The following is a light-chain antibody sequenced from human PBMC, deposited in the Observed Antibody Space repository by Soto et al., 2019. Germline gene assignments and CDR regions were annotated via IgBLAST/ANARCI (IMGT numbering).Light chain of an antibody. CDR1: SSDIGAYNY. CDR2: EVS. V-gene: IGLV2-14*01. CDR3: NSFASSNALI. J-gene: IGLJ2*01. Sequence: QSVLTQPASVSGSLGQSITISCTGTSSDIGAYNYVSWYQQHPGKAPKLIIYEVSYRPSGVSNRFSAYKSANTASLTISGLQAEEEADYYCNSFASSNALIFGRGTKLTVL.